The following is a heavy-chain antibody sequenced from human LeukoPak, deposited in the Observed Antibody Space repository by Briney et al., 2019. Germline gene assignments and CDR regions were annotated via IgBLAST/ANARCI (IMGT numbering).Heavy chain of an antibody. CDR1: GYTFTSYD. Sequence: ASVKVSCKASGYTFTSYDINWVRQATGQGLERMGWMNPKSGEAAYVQKFQGRVTFTRDTSISTAYMELSSLRSEDTAVYYCARADYEGYNWNADAFNIWGQGTMVTVSS. V-gene: IGHV1-8*03. CDR3: ARADYEGYNWNADAFNI. D-gene: IGHD1-1*01. J-gene: IGHJ3*02. CDR2: MNPKSGEA.